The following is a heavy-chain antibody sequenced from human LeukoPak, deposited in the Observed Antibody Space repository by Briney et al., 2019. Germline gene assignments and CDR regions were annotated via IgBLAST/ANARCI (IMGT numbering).Heavy chain of an antibody. Sequence: GESLKISCKGSGYSFTSYWIGWVRQMPGKSLEWMGIIYPGDSDTKHSPYLQGQGTIQARNLITTGKLQWSSLKPPHTALYFCARATNFDRSNRYFDYWGQGTLVTVSS. CDR1: GYSFTSYW. CDR2: IYPGDSDT. J-gene: IGHJ4*02. D-gene: IGHD3-9*01. CDR3: ARATNFDRSNRYFDY. V-gene: IGHV5-51*04.